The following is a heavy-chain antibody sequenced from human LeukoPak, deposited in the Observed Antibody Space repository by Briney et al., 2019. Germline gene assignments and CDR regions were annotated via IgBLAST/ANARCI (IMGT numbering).Heavy chain of an antibody. J-gene: IGHJ4*02. Sequence: PGGSLRLSCAASGFTFSSYDMNRVRQAPGKGLEWVSYISTSGSTIYYADSVKGRFTISRDNAKNSLYLQLNSLRAEDTAVYYCARDSYGSGSEQFDYWGQGTLVTVSS. CDR2: ISTSGSTI. D-gene: IGHD3-10*01. CDR1: GFTFSSYD. V-gene: IGHV3-48*03. CDR3: ARDSYGSGSEQFDY.